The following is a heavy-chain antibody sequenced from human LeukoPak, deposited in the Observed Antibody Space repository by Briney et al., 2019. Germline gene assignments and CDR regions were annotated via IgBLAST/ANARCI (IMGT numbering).Heavy chain of an antibody. J-gene: IGHJ4*02. CDR1: GGSISSSSYY. CDR3: ARDRVSVAGPVDY. CDR2: IYYSGST. D-gene: IGHD6-19*01. Sequence: SETLSLTCTVSGGSISSSSYYWGWIRQPPGKGLEWIGSIYYSGSTYYNPSLKSRVTISVDTSKNQFSLKLSSVTAADTAVYYCARDRVSVAGPVDYWGQGTLVTVSS. V-gene: IGHV4-39*02.